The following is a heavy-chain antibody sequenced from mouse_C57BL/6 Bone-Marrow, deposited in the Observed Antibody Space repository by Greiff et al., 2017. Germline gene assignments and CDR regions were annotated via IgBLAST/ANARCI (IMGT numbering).Heavy chain of an antibody. D-gene: IGHD1-1*01. J-gene: IGHJ1*03. Sequence: EVQLQQSGPVLVKPGASVKMSCKASGYTFTDYYMNWVKQSHGKSLEWIGVINPYNGGTSYNEKFKGKATLTVDKSSSTAYMEHNSLTSEDSAVXYYCTITTVVASYFDVWGTGTTVTVSS. V-gene: IGHV1-19*01. CDR3: CTITTVVASYFDV. CDR1: GYTFTDYY. CDR2: INPYNGGT.